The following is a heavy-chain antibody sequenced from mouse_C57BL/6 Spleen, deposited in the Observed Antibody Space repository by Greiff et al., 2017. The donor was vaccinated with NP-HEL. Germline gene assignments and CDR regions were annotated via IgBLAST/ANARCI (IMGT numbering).Heavy chain of an antibody. CDR3: ARKGDYSNYGEAMDY. D-gene: IGHD2-5*01. Sequence: QVQLKESGAELVKPGASVKISCKASGYAFSSYWMNWVKQRPGKGLEWIGQIYPGDGDTNYNGKFKGKATLTADKSSSTAYMQLSSLTSEDSAVYFCARKGDYSNYGEAMDYWGQGTSVTVSS. J-gene: IGHJ4*01. V-gene: IGHV1-80*01. CDR1: GYAFSSYW. CDR2: IYPGDGDT.